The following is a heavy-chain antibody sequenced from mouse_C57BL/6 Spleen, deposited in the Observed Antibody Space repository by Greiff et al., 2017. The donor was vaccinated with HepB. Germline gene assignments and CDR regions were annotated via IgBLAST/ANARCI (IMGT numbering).Heavy chain of an antibody. J-gene: IGHJ4*01. CDR1: GFTFSSYG. Sequence: EVQVVESGGDLVKPGGSLKLSCAASGFTFSSYGMSWVRQTPDKRLEWVATISSGGSYTYYPDSVKGRFTISRDNAKNTLYLQMSSLKSEDTAMYYCARQYYGSSFYYAMDYWGQGTSVTVSS. CDR2: ISSGGSYT. V-gene: IGHV5-6*01. D-gene: IGHD1-1*01. CDR3: ARQYYGSSFYYAMDY.